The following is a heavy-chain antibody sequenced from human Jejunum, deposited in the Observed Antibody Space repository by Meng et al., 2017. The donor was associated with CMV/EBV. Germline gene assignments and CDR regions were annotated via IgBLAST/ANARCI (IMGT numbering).Heavy chain of an antibody. CDR3: AKDDRGVQSN. D-gene: IGHD3-22*01. CDR2: ISATGRST. V-gene: IGHV3-23*01. Sequence: LLGSGGGVVQAGGSLRLSCADSGFTFNDMSWVRQAPGKGLEWVSAISATGRSTYYADSVKGRFTISRDNSKNTLFLQVSSLRAEDTAIYYCAKDDRGVQSNWGQGTLVTVSS. CDR1: GFTFND. J-gene: IGHJ4*02.